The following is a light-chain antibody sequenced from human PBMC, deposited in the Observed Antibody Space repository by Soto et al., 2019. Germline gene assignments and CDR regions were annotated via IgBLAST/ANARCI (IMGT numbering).Light chain of an antibody. J-gene: IGKJ1*01. V-gene: IGKV1-39*01. Sequence: DIQMTQSPSSLSASVGDRVTISCRASQSIRNYVSWYQQQPGTAPKLLIRAASTLQSGVPSMVSGSGSGTDFTLTISSLQIEDFATYFFQQADSTPHTFGQGT. CDR2: AAS. CDR1: QSIRNY. CDR3: QQADSTPHT.